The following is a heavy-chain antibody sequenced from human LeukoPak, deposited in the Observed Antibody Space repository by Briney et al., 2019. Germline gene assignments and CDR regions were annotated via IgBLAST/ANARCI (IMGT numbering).Heavy chain of an antibody. D-gene: IGHD5-24*01. CDR1: GVSIRSYY. Sequence: KPSETLSLTCTVSGVSIRSYYWSWIRQPPGKGLEWIGYIYYSGSTYYNPSLKSRVTISVDTSKNQFSLKLSSVTAADTAVYYCARDNGYNYGNYFDYWGQGTLVTVSS. CDR2: IYYSGST. V-gene: IGHV4-59*01. CDR3: ARDNGYNYGNYFDY. J-gene: IGHJ4*02.